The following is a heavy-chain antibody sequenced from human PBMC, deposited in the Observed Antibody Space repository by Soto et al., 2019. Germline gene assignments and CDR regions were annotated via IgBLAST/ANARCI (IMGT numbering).Heavy chain of an antibody. J-gene: IGHJ6*02. Sequence: QVQLVQSGAEVKKPGSSVKVSCKASGGTFSSYAISWVRQAPGQGLEWMGGIIPIFGTANYAQKFQGRVTFTADESTGTAYRELGSLRPEDTALYSCARDLHGGMDVWGQGTTVTVSS. CDR1: GGTFSSYA. CDR3: ARDLHGGMDV. V-gene: IGHV1-69*01. CDR2: IIPIFGTA.